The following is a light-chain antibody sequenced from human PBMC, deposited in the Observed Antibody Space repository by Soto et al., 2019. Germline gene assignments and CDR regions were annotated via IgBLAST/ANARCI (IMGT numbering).Light chain of an antibody. Sequence: QSALTQPASVSGSPGQSITISCTGTSSDVGVYNYVSWYQQHPGKAPKLMIYEVSNRPSGVSNRFSGSRSGNTASLTISGLQAEDEAEYYCNSYTSSSTFVFGTGTKLTVL. CDR2: EVS. J-gene: IGLJ1*01. CDR3: NSYTSSSTFV. CDR1: SSDVGVYNY. V-gene: IGLV2-14*01.